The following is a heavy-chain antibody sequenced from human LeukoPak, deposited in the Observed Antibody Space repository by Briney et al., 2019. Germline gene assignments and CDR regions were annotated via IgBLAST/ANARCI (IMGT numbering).Heavy chain of an antibody. V-gene: IGHV5-51*01. CDR3: ARRGDGYNDFDY. CDR2: IYPGDSDT. CDR1: GCRFTSYW. D-gene: IGHD5-24*01. J-gene: IGHJ4*02. Sequence: GGALKISFKGSGCRFTSYWIGWVRPMPGKGGGGMGIIYPGDSDTRYSPSFQGQVTISADKSIDTAYPQWSSLKASDTAMYYCARRGDGYNDFDYWGQGTLVTVSS.